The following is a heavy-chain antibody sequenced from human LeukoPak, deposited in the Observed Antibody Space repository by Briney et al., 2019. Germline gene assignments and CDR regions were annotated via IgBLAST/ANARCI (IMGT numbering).Heavy chain of an antibody. Sequence: AGGSLRLSCAASGFTVSSNYMSWVRQAPGKGLEWVSVIYSGGSTYYADSVKGRFTISRDNSKNTLYLQMNSLRAEDTAVYYCTKDLTGKYDYWGQGTLVTVSS. J-gene: IGHJ4*02. D-gene: IGHD1-14*01. V-gene: IGHV3-53*01. CDR2: IYSGGST. CDR1: GFTVSSNY. CDR3: TKDLTGKYDY.